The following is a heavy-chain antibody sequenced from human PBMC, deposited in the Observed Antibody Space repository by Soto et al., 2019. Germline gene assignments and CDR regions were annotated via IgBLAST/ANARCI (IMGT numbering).Heavy chain of an antibody. D-gene: IGHD3-16*01. CDR2: ISPYNDYT. J-gene: IGHJ6*03. CDR1: GYTFIRYG. Sequence: QVQLVQSGAEVKKPGASVRVSCKASGYTFIRYGIAWVRQAPGQGLEWMGWISPYNDYTIYAQKLQGRVTMTADTYTKTVYRELRGLKYNDTASSSSARRGYYDNTSGNLTHYYLDGWGQGTS. V-gene: IGHV1-18*01. CDR3: ARRGYYDNTSGNLTHYYLDG.